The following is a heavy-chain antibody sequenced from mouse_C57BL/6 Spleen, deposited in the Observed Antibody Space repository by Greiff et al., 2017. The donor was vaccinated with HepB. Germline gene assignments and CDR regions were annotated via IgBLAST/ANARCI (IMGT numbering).Heavy chain of an antibody. V-gene: IGHV1-18*01. CDR3: ARLYYGSSHYYFDY. Sequence: EVQLQQSGPELVKPGASVKIPCKASGYTFTDYNMDWVKQSHGKSLEWIGDINPNNGGTIYNQKFKGKATLTVDKSSSTAYMELRSLTSEDTAVYYCARLYYGSSHYYFDYWGQGTTLTVSS. J-gene: IGHJ2*01. D-gene: IGHD1-1*01. CDR1: GYTFTDYN. CDR2: INPNNGGT.